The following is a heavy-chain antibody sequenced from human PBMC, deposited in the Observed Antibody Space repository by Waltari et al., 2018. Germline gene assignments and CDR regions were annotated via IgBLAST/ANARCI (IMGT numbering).Heavy chain of an antibody. CDR3: ARGRSTMVQGVICDY. Sequence: QVQLQQWGAGLLKPSETLSLTCAVYGGSFSGYYWSWIRQPPGKGLEWIGEINHSGSTNHNPSLKSRVTISVDTSKNQFSLKLSSVTAADTAVYYCARGRSTMVQGVICDYWGQGTLVTVSS. V-gene: IGHV4-34*01. J-gene: IGHJ4*02. D-gene: IGHD3-10*01. CDR1: GGSFSGYY. CDR2: INHSGST.